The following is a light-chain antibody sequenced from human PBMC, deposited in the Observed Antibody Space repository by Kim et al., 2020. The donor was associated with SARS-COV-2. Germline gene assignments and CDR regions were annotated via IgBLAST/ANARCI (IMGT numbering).Light chain of an antibody. V-gene: IGLV3-1*01. J-gene: IGLJ3*02. CDR2: QDN. CDR1: KFGNKY. CDR3: QAWDSSPAV. Sequence: ETPGQTASITCHGDKFGNKYACRYQQKPGRSPVLVIYQDNKRPTGIPGLFSGSNSGNTATLTISGTQALDEADYYCQAWDSSPAVFGGGTQLTVL.